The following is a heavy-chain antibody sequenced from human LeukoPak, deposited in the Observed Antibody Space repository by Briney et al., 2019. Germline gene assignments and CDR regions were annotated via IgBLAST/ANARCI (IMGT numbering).Heavy chain of an antibody. CDR3: ARDGYSYGLRYYFDY. D-gene: IGHD5-18*01. V-gene: IGHV3-64*01. CDR2: ISSNGGST. CDR1: GFTFSSYA. Sequence: GGSLRLSCAASGFTFSSYAMHWVRQAPGKGLEYVSAISSNGGSTYYANSVKGRFTISRDNSKNTLYLQMGSLRAEDMAVYYCARDGYSYGLRYYFDYWGQGTLVTVSS. J-gene: IGHJ4*02.